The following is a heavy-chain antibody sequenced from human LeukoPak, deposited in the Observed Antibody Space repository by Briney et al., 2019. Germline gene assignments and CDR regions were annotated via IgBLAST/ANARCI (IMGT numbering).Heavy chain of an antibody. V-gene: IGHV3-23*01. CDR1: GFTFSSYA. Sequence: GSLRLSCAASGFTFSSYAVSWVRQAPGKGLEWVSAISGSGGSTYYADSVKGRFTISRDNSKNTLYLQMNSLRAEDTAVYYCARGGRGSPDYDFDYWGQGTLVTVSS. CDR2: ISGSGGST. CDR3: ARGGRGSPDYDFDY. J-gene: IGHJ4*02. D-gene: IGHD3-16*01.